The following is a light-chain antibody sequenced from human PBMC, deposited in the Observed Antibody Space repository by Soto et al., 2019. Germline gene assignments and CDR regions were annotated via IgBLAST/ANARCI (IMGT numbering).Light chain of an antibody. CDR1: QSVNSNY. V-gene: IGKV3-20*01. J-gene: IGKJ1*01. Sequence: DIVLTQSPGTLSLSPGERATLSCRASQSVNSNYLAWYQQKPGQAPRLLFSGASSRATGIPDRFSGSGSGTVFTLTISRLEPEDFAIYYCQQYDSSPLTFGQGTKVEIK. CDR3: QQYDSSPLT. CDR2: GAS.